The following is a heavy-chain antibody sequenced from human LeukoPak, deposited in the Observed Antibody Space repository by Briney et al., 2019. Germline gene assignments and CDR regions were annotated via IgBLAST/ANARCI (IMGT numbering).Heavy chain of an antibody. Sequence: PGGSLGLSCSASGFNFRTHAMHWVRQAPGKGVGEVAMIWRGGNYKFYADSLEGRSTISRDDSTSTLSLQMDTLSVEDTAVYYCVTDPQDSGWAFWSWGQGALVTVSS. J-gene: IGHJ5*02. CDR1: GFNFRTHA. CDR3: VTDPQDSGWAFWS. CDR2: IWRGGNYK. V-gene: IGHV3-33*03. D-gene: IGHD6-25*01.